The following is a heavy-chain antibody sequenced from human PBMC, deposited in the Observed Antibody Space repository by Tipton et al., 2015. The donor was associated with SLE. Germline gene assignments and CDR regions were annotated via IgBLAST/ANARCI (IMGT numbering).Heavy chain of an antibody. Sequence: TLSLTCTVSGGSISSYYWSWIRQPPGKGLEWIGYIYYSGSTNYNPSLKSRVTISVDTSKNQFSLKLRSVTAADTAVYYCARLMMGPVIVVVPAGEGTGGGVYNWFGPWRQGTLITVSS. CDR3: ARLMMGPVIVVVPAGEGTGGGVYNWFGP. D-gene: IGHD2-2*01. J-gene: IGHJ5*02. CDR1: GGSISSYY. V-gene: IGHV4-59*01. CDR2: IYYSGST.